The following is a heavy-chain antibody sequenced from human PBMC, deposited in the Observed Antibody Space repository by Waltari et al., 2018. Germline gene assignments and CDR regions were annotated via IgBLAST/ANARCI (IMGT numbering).Heavy chain of an antibody. J-gene: IGHJ6*02. CDR2: ISGSGGST. CDR3: ARGLLEWLFQPAADYYYGMDV. D-gene: IGHD3-3*01. V-gene: IGHV3-23*04. CDR1: GFTFSSYA. Sequence: EVQLVESGGGLVQPGGSLRLSCAASGFTFSSYAMSWVRQAPGKGLEWVSAISGSGGSTYYADSVKGRFTISRDNSKNTLYLQMNSLRAEDTAVYYCARGLLEWLFQPAADYYYGMDVWGQGTTVIVSS.